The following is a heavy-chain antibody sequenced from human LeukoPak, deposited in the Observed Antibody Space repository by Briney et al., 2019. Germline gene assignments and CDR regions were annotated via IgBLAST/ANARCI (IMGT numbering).Heavy chain of an antibody. J-gene: IGHJ4*02. Sequence: RASVRVSCKASGYTFTRNGINWVRQAPGQGLEWMGWISAYNGNTNYAQKLQGRVTMTTDTSTSTAYMELRSLRSDDTAVYYCARDRPGGGTVPQGGYWGQGTLVTVSS. D-gene: IGHD2-15*01. CDR1: GYTFTRNG. V-gene: IGHV1-18*01. CDR2: ISAYNGNT. CDR3: ARDRPGGGTVPQGGY.